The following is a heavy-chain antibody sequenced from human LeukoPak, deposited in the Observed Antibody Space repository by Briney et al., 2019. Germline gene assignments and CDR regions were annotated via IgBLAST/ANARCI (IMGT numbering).Heavy chain of an antibody. CDR2: ISGSGGST. V-gene: IGHV3-23*01. D-gene: IGHD3-10*01. CDR1: GFTFSSYA. CDR3: AKDYGSGSSRPYYFDY. J-gene: IGHJ4*02. Sequence: GGSLRLSCAASGFTFSSYAMSWVRQAPGKGLEWVSAISGSGGSTYYADSVKGRFTISRDNSKNTLYLQMNSLRAEDTAVYYCAKDYGSGSSRPYYFDYWSQGTLVTVSS.